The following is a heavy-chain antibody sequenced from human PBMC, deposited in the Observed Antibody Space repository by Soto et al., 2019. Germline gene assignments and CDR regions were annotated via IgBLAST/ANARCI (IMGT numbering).Heavy chain of an antibody. CDR3: ARPLLGKYNAFDI. CDR2: IYYSGST. V-gene: IGHV4-39*01. J-gene: IGHJ3*02. Sequence: SETLSLTCTVSGGSISSSSYYWGWIRQPPGKGLEWIGSIYYSGSTYYNPSLKSRVTISVDTSKNQFSLKLSSVTAADTAVYYCARPLLGKYNAFDIWGQGTMVTVSS. D-gene: IGHD1-20*01. CDR1: GGSISSSSYY.